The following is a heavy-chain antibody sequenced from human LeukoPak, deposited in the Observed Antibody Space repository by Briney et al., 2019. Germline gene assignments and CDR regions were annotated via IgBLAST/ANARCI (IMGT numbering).Heavy chain of an antibody. D-gene: IGHD3-3*01. J-gene: IGHJ5*02. V-gene: IGHV4-34*01. CDR1: GGSFSGYY. Sequence: SETLSLTCAVYGGSFSGYYWSWIRQPPGKGLEWTGEINHSGSTNYNPSLKSRVTISVDTSKNQFSLKLSSVTAADTAVYYCARGNYDFWSDPKWFDPWGQGTLVTVSS. CDR3: ARGNYDFWSDPKWFDP. CDR2: INHSGST.